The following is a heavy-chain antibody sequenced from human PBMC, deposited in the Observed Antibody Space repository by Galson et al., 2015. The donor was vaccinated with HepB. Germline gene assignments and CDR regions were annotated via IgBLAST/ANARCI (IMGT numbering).Heavy chain of an antibody. D-gene: IGHD3-9*01. J-gene: IGHJ6*02. CDR2: IYSGGTT. Sequence: SLRLSCAVSGFTVSSDQMSWVRQAPGKGLEWVSIIYSGGTTYHADSVKGRLTISRDNSKNTLYLQMNSLRAEDTAVYYCVRKRDYDMGYGTDVWGQGTTVTVSS. CDR1: GFTVSSDQ. CDR3: VRKRDYDMGYGTDV. V-gene: IGHV3-53*01.